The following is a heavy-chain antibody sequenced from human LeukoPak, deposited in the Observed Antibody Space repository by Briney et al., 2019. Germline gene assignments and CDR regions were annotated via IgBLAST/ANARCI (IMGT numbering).Heavy chain of an antibody. CDR2: ISPYDGDT. J-gene: IGHJ5*02. CDR1: GYTFAIYG. V-gene: IGHV1-18*01. D-gene: IGHD2-21*02. CDR3: ARDYCTRGGDCYKEDLFDP. Sequence: ASVTVSCKASGYTFAIYGISWVRQAPGQGLEWMAWISPYDGDTNYAQNFEGRVTMTTETSTSTAYMELRSLRSDDTAIYYCARDYCTRGGDCYKEDLFDPWGQGTLVTVSS.